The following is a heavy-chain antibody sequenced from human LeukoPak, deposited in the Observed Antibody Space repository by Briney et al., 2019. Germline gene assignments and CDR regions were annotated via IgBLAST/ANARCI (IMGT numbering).Heavy chain of an antibody. CDR1: VGTFISYA. J-gene: IGHJ4*02. D-gene: IGHD6-19*01. CDR3: ASAWLVSHFGY. V-gene: IGHV1-69*04. CDR2: IIHILGIA. Sequence: SVKVSCKASVGTFISYAISWVRQAPGQGLEWMGRIIHILGIANYPQKFQGRVTITADKSTSTAYMELSSLRSEDMAVYYCASAWLVSHFGYWGQGSLVTVSS.